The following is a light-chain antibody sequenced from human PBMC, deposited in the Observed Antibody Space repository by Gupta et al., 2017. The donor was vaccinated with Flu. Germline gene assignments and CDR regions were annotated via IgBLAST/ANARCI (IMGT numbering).Light chain of an antibody. CDR3: QSYDSSLSGWV. CDR1: SSNIGAGYD. V-gene: IGLV1-40*01. CDR2: GNS. J-gene: IGLJ3*02. Sequence: QSVLTQPPSVSGAPGQTVTIPCTGSSSNIGAGYDVHWYQQLPGTAPKLLIYGNSNRPSGVPDRFSGSKSGTSASLAITGLQAEDEADYYCQSYDSSLSGWVFGGGTKLTVL.